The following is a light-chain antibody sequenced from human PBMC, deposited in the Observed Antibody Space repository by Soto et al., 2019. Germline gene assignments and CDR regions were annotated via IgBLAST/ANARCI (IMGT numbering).Light chain of an antibody. Sequence: EIQITLSPSSLSAHVGDRVTITCRASQGISNYLAWYQQKPGKVPKLLIYAASTLQSGVPSRFSGSGSGTDFTLTISSLQPEDVATYYCQKYNSALITFGQGTLLEI. CDR2: AAS. CDR3: QKYNSALIT. J-gene: IGKJ5*01. V-gene: IGKV1-27*01. CDR1: QGISNY.